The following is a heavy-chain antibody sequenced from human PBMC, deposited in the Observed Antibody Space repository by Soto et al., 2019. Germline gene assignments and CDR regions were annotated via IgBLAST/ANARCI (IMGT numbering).Heavy chain of an antibody. J-gene: IGHJ5*02. V-gene: IGHV1-3*01. D-gene: IGHD2-15*01. CDR2: INPDNGNT. CDR3: ARGIATGPLDP. CDR1: GYTFTIYT. Sequence: GASLKVSCKASGYTFTIYTMNWVRQAPGQRLEWMGWINPDNGNTKSSQKFQDRVIITRDTSASTAYMDLSSLRSEDTAVCYCARGIATGPLDPWGQGTLVTVSS.